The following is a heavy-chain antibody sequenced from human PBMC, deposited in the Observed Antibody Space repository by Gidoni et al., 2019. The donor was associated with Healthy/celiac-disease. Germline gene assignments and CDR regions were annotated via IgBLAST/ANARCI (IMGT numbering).Heavy chain of an antibody. CDR3: AREYYYDSSGYSDY. Sequence: EVKLVESGGGLVKPGGSLRLSCAASGFTFSSYSLNWVLQAPGKGMEWVSSISSSSSYIYYADSVKGRFTISRDNAKNSLYLQMNSLRAEDTAVYYCAREYYYDSSGYSDYWGQGTLVTVSS. D-gene: IGHD3-22*01. V-gene: IGHV3-21*01. CDR2: ISSSSSYI. CDR1: GFTFSSYS. J-gene: IGHJ4*02.